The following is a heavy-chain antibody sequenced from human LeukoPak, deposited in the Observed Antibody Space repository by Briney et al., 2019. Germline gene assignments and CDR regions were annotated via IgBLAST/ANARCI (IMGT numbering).Heavy chain of an antibody. V-gene: IGHV3-9*01. D-gene: IGHD3-10*01. CDR3: AKDITRLLWFGELAFDY. J-gene: IGHJ4*02. Sequence: GGSLRLSCAASGFTFYDHAMHWVRQAPGKGLEWVSGISWNSGSIGYADSVKGRFTISRDNAKNSLYLQMNSLRAGDTALYYCAKDITRLLWFGELAFDYWGQGTLVTVSS. CDR1: GFTFYDHA. CDR2: ISWNSGSI.